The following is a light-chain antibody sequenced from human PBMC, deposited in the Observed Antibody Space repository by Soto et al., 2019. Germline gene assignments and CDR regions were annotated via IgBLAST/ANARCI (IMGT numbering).Light chain of an antibody. Sequence: IQLTQSPSSLSASGGDRVTITCLAGQDIGSALAWYQQRPGKAPKLLLYDASNLEAGVPSRFSGSVSGTDFTLTITSLRPEDFATYYCQQFNGFPLTFGGGTKVQIK. CDR1: QDIGSA. V-gene: IGKV1-13*02. CDR2: DAS. CDR3: QQFNGFPLT. J-gene: IGKJ4*01.